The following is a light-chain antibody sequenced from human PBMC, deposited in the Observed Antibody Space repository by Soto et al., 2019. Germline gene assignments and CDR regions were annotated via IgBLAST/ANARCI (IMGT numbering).Light chain of an antibody. CDR2: STT. J-gene: IGLJ3*02. CDR3: FLSCGAAQPGV. CDR1: TGAVTSGSS. V-gene: IGLV7-43*01. Sequence: QAVVTQEPSLTVSPGGTVTLTCASSTGAVTSGSSANWFQQKPGQAPRSLIYSTTNKHSWTPARFSGSLLGGKAALTLSDVQPGDEAEYHCFLSCGAAQPGVFGGGTKLTVL.